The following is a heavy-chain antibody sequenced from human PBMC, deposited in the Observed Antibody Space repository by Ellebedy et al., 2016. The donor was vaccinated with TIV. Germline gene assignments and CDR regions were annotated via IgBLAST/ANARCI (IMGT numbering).Heavy chain of an antibody. CDR3: ARANTAMVRRNHMDV. CDR2: VWPDGSNK. V-gene: IGHV3-33*01. J-gene: IGHJ6*02. D-gene: IGHD5-18*01. Sequence: PGGSLRLSCAASGFTFNNYGMHWVRQAPGKGLEWVAVVWPDGSNKYYADSVKGRFTISRDNSKSTLYLQMDSLRAEDTAVYYCARANTAMVRRNHMDVWGQGTTVTVSS. CDR1: GFTFNNYG.